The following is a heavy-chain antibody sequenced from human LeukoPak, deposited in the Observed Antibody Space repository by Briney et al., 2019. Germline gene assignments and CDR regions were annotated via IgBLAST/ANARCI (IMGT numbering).Heavy chain of an antibody. CDR1: GGSISSYY. CDR3: ARESNLFGVADEAFDI. Sequence: SETLSLTCTVSGGSISSYYWSWIRQPPGKGLEWIGYIYYSGSTNYNPSLKSRVTISVDTSKNQFSLKLSSVTAADTAVYYCARESNLFGVADEAFDIWGQGTMVTVSS. D-gene: IGHD3-3*01. V-gene: IGHV4-59*01. CDR2: IYYSGST. J-gene: IGHJ3*02.